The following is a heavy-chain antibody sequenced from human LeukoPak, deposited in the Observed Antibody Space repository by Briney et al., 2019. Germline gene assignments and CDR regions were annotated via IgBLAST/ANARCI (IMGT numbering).Heavy chain of an antibody. V-gene: IGHV4-59*08. J-gene: IGHJ1*01. CDR2: MYSSGKS. CDR3: ARHMPWDLPPGAFNYWARESWVTWPSPPP. CDR1: GGSIHNNY. Sequence: PSETLSLTCTVSGGSIHNNYWSWIRQPPGKGLEWIGSMYSSGKSDYSPSLKNRVTMSIDTSKNQFSLKLTSVTAADTAVYFCARHMPWDLPPGAFNYWARESWVTWPSPPPRG. D-gene: IGHD1-26*01.